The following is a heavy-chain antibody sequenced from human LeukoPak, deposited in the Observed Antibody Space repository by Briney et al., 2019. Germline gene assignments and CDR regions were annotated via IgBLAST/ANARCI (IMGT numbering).Heavy chain of an antibody. CDR3: ATSPGIAAPSGYYFDH. J-gene: IGHJ4*02. CDR1: GYTFTGYY. D-gene: IGHD6-13*01. Sequence: GASVKVSCKASGYTFTGYYTNWVRQAPGQGPEWMGWINTNTGNPTYAQGFTGRFVFSLDTSVSTAYLQISSLKAEDTAVYYCATSPGIAAPSGYYFDHWGQGTLVTVSS. V-gene: IGHV7-4-1*02. CDR2: INTNTGNP.